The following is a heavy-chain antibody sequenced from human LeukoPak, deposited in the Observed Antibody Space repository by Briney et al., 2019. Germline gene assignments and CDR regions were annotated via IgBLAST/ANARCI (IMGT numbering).Heavy chain of an antibody. V-gene: IGHV4-61*02. J-gene: IGHJ4*02. CDR3: ARGYSGYGL. D-gene: IGHD5-12*01. CDR1: GGPISSGSYY. CDR2: IYTSGST. Sequence: SGTLSLTCAVSGGPISSGSYYWSWIRQPAGKGLEWIGRIYTSGSTNYNPSLKSRVTISVDTSKNQFSLKLSSVTAADTAVYYCARGYSGYGLWGQGTLVTVSS.